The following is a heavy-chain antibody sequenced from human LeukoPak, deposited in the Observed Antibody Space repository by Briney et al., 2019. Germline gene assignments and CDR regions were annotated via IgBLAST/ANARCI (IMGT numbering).Heavy chain of an antibody. CDR2: ISDSGGRT. Sequence: PAESLRLSCAASGFTFATYAMGWVRQPPGKGLEWVSTISDSGGRTHYADSVQGRFTISRDNSKNTLYLQINNLRAEDTAIYYCDASDFWGQGTLVSVSS. CDR3: DASDF. V-gene: IGHV3-23*01. J-gene: IGHJ4*02. CDR1: GFTFATYA.